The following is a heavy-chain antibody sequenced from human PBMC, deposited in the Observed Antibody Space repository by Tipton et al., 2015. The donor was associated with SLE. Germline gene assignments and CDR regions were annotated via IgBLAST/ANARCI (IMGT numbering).Heavy chain of an antibody. Sequence: TLSLTCTVYGESFNTYYWTWIRQPPGKGLEWIGEINQIGDTYFSPSLKNRVTMSVDTSKKQFSLKLSSVTAADTAIYYCTIGQGWLPDYWGQGTLVTVSS. D-gene: IGHD5-24*01. CDR2: INQIGDT. CDR1: GESFNTYY. CDR3: TIGQGWLPDY. J-gene: IGHJ4*02. V-gene: IGHV4-34*01.